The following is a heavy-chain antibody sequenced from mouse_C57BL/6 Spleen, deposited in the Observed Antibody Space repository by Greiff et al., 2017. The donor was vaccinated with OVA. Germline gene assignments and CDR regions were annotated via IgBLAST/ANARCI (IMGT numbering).Heavy chain of an antibody. V-gene: IGHV1-26*01. J-gene: IGHJ4*01. Sequence: EVQLQQSGPELVKPGASVKISCKASGYTFTDYSMNWVKQSHGKSLEWIGDINPNNGGTSYNQKFQGKAPLTVAQSSSTAYLELRSLTSEDSAVYYCAGAQLRLQGFYYAMDDWGQGTSVTGSA. D-gene: IGHD3-2*02. CDR1: GYTFTDYS. CDR3: AGAQLRLQGFYYAMDD. CDR2: INPNNGGT.